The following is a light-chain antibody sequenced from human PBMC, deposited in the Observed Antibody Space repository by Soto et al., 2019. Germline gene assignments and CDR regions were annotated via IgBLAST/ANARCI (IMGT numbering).Light chain of an antibody. V-gene: IGKV3-15*01. CDR2: GAS. J-gene: IGKJ1*01. Sequence: EMVMTQSPATLSVSPGERATLSCRASQSVSSNLAWYQQKPGQAPRLLIYGASTRATGIPARFSGSGSGTEFTLTISRLQSEDFAVYYCQQYNNWPPTFGQGTKVDIK. CDR3: QQYNNWPPT. CDR1: QSVSSN.